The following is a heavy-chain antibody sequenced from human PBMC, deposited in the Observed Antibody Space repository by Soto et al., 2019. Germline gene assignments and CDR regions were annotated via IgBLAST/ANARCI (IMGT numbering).Heavy chain of an antibody. Sequence: ASVKVSCTAAAYTFTSYDINWVRQATGQDFEWMGWMNPNNGNTAYAQKFQGRVTMTRDTSKSTAFMELSSLTSEDTAVYYCARHREPFNPYYYGMDVWGQGTTVTVS. CDR3: ARHREPFNPYYYGMDV. CDR1: AYTFTSYD. J-gene: IGHJ6*02. D-gene: IGHD1-26*01. V-gene: IGHV1-8*01. CDR2: MNPNNGNT.